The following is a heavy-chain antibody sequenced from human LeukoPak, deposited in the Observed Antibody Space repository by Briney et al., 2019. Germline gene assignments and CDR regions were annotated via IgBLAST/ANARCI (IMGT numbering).Heavy chain of an antibody. CDR3: AKGGGYEAQYYYYYLDV. D-gene: IGHD5-12*01. CDR1: RFTFSSYS. Sequence: PGGSLRLSCAASRFTFSSYSMNWIRQAPGKGLEWVSAISSRSSYKYYADSVKGRFTISRDNSKNTLYLQMKSLRAEDTAVYYCAKGGGYEAQYYYYYLDVWGKGTTVTISS. CDR2: ISSRSSYK. J-gene: IGHJ6*03. V-gene: IGHV3-21*04.